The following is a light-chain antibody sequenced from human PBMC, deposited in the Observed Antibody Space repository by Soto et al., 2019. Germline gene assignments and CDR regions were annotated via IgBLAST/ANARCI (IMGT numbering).Light chain of an antibody. CDR1: QSIGEW. CDR2: KAS. J-gene: IGKJ1*01. V-gene: IGKV1-5*03. CDR3: HQYNSYSPEWT. Sequence: DIQMTQSPSTLSASVGDRVTITCRASQSIGEWLAWYQQKPGKAPKLLIYKASTLESGVPSRFRGSGYGTDFALIITSLQPDDFATYYCHQYNSYSPEWTFGQGTKVESK.